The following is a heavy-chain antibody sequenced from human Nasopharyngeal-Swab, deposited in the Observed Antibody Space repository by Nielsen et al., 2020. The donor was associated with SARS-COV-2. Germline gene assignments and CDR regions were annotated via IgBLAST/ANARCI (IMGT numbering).Heavy chain of an antibody. V-gene: IGHV4-59*01. CDR1: GASFSRDY. J-gene: IGHJ4*02. CDR3: ARRRTQWAPFDL. D-gene: IGHD6-19*01. Sequence: SETLSLTCTVSGASFSRDYWSWIRLPPGKRLESIGYIYYGRTSYNPSLQSRVTMSVDTSKNQLSLTLTSVTTDDTAIYYCARRRTQWAPFDLWGQGTLVTVSS. CDR2: IYYGRT.